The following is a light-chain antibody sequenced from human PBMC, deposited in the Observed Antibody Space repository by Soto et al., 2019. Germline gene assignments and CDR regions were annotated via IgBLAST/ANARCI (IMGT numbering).Light chain of an antibody. CDR1: QSISSF. CDR2: DAS. Sequence: DIQMTQSPSSLSASVGDRVTITCRATQSISSFLNWYQQKPGKAPKLLIFDASSLESGVPSRFSDSGSGTDFTLSISSLHPEDVETYYCQQTYSTPNTFGQETKREI. V-gene: IGKV1-39*01. J-gene: IGKJ2*01. CDR3: QQTYSTPNT.